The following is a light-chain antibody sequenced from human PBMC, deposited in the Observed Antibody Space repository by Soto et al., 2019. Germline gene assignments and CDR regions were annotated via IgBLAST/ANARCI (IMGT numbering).Light chain of an antibody. J-gene: IGKJ5*01. CDR2: AAS. V-gene: IGKV1-39*01. CDR1: QSISNY. CDR3: QQSYSTPIT. Sequence: DIQMTQSPSSLSASVGDRVTITCRASQSISNYLIWCQQKPGRAPRLLIYAASSLQSGVPSRFSGSGSGTDFTLTISSLQPEDFATYYCQQSYSTPITFGQGTRLEIK.